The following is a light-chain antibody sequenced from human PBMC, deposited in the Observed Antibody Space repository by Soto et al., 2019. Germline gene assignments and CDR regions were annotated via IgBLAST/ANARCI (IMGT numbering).Light chain of an antibody. CDR3: LQRSIGFT. J-gene: IGKJ3*01. CDR1: QSIDTN. CDR2: DAS. V-gene: IGKV3-11*01. Sequence: EIVLTQSPVTLSLSPGERATLSCKASQSIDTNLGWYQQKPGQVPRLLIYDASLRATGIPARFTGSGSGTDFTLTISSLEPEDFAVYHCLQRSIGFTFGPGTKVDIK.